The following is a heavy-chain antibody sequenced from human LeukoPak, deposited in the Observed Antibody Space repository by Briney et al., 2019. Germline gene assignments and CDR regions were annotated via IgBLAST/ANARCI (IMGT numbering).Heavy chain of an antibody. V-gene: IGHV1-8*01. CDR2: MNPNSGNT. D-gene: IGHD2-2*02. CDR3: ARRPYCSSTSCYRNWFDP. Sequence: APVKVSCKASGYTFTSYDINWVRQATGQGLEWMGWMNPNSGNTGYAQKFQGRVTMTRNTSISTAYMELSSLRSEDTAVYYCARRPYCSSTSCYRNWFDPWGQGTLVTVSS. J-gene: IGHJ5*02. CDR1: GYTFTSYD.